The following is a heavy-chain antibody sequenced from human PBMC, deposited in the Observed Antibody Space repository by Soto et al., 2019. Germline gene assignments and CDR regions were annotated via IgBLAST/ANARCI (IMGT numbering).Heavy chain of an antibody. J-gene: IGHJ5*02. Sequence: SETLSLTCTVSGGSISSGGYYWSWIRQHPGKGLEWIGYIYYSGSTCYNPSLKSRVTISVDTSKNQFSLKLSSVTAADTAVYYCATDASYRNWFDPWGQGTLVTVSS. CDR2: IYYSGST. V-gene: IGHV4-31*03. CDR1: GGSISSGGYY. CDR3: ATDASYRNWFDP. D-gene: IGHD3-16*01.